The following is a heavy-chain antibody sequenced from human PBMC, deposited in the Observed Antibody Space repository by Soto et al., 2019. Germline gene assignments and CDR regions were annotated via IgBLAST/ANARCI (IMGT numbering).Heavy chain of an antibody. CDR2: IGTSGRTI. D-gene: IGHD4-4*01. Sequence: GGSLRLSCEASGFTFSNYEMNWVRQAPGKGLEWVSYIGTSGRTIYYADSVRGRFTISRDNAKNSLYLQMNSLRAEDTAVYYCARDPAIYSGKFDYGLDVWGQGTTVTVSS. CDR3: ARDPAIYSGKFDYGLDV. J-gene: IGHJ6*02. CDR1: GFTFSNYE. V-gene: IGHV3-48*03.